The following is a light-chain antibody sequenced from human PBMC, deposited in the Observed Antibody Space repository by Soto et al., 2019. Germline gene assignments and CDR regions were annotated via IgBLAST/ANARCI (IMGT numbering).Light chain of an antibody. CDR3: GTWDDSLVSYV. CDR1: SSSIGTNY. CDR2: RNN. Sequence: QSVLTQPPSASGTPGQRVTISCSGSSSSIGTNYVYWYQQVPGTAPKLLIHRNNQRPSGVPDRFSGSKSATSASLAISGLRSEDEADYYCGTWDDSLVSYVFGTGTKLTVL. J-gene: IGLJ1*01. V-gene: IGLV1-47*01.